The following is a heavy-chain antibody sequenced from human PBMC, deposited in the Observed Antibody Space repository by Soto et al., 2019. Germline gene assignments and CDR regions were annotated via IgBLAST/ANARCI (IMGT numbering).Heavy chain of an antibody. V-gene: IGHV4-39*01. CDR2: IIYSGDI. CDR3: VRHAQWIIRAY. D-gene: IGHD5-12*01. CDR1: GASISSYKY. Sequence: PSXTLSLTCNDSGASISSYKYWGWFRQPPGKGLEWLGSIIYSGDIMYNPSLQSRLPLFVDTSKNQLSLQLSSVTAPDTAVYYCVRHAQWIIRAYWGQGSLVTVSS. J-gene: IGHJ4*02.